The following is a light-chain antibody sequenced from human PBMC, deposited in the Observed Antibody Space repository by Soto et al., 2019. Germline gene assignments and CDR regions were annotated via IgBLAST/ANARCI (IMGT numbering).Light chain of an antibody. CDR3: AAWDDNVSGGV. V-gene: IGLV1-44*01. CDR2: TNN. CDR1: TSNIGNNV. Sequence: QSVLTQPPSASGTPGQRVTISCSGSTSNIGNNVVNWYQQRPGTAPKLLISTNNQRPSGVPDRFSGSKSGTSASLTITGLQSDDEADYYCAAWDDNVSGGVFGGGTKLTVL. J-gene: IGLJ3*02.